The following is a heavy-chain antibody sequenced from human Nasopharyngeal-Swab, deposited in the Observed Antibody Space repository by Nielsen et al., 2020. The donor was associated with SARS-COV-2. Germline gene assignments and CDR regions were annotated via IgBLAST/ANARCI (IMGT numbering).Heavy chain of an antibody. CDR3: AREAGYYYYYMDV. Sequence: ASVKVSCKVSGYTLTELSMHWVRQAPGKGLEWMGGFDPEDGETIYAQKFQGRVTMTRDTSTSTVYMELSSLRSEDTAVYYCAREAGYYYYYMDVWGKGTTVTVPS. J-gene: IGHJ6*03. CDR2: FDPEDGET. CDR1: GYTLTELS. D-gene: IGHD6-13*01. V-gene: IGHV1-24*01.